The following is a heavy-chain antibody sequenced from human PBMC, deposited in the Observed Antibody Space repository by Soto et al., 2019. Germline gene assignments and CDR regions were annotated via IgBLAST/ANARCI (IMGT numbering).Heavy chain of an antibody. J-gene: IGHJ4*02. CDR1: GGSISSGGYY. Sequence: SETLSLTCIVSGGSISSGGYYWSWIRQHSGKGLEWIGYIYYSGSTFYNPSLKSRVTISVDTSKNQFSLKLRSVTVADTAVYYCARLGGSGSGPYWGQGTLVTVSS. V-gene: IGHV4-31*03. D-gene: IGHD3-10*01. CDR3: ARLGGSGSGPY. CDR2: IYYSGST.